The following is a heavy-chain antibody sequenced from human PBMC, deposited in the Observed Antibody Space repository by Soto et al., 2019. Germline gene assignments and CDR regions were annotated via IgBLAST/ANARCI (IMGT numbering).Heavy chain of an antibody. V-gene: IGHV1-18*01. J-gene: IGHJ4*02. D-gene: IGHD2-2*01. CDR1: GYTFTSYG. CDR3: ARDSVLLGYCSSTSCSLRY. Sequence: ASVKVSCKASGYTFTSYGISWVRQAPGQGLEWMGWISAYNGNTNYAQKLQGRVTMTTDTSTSTAYMELRSLRSDDTAVYYCARDSVLLGYCSSTSCSLRYWGQGTLVTVSS. CDR2: ISAYNGNT.